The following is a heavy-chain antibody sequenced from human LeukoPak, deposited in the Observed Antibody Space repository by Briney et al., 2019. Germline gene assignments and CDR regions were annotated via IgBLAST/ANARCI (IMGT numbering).Heavy chain of an antibody. J-gene: IGHJ5*02. CDR3: ARGRYDTLTGDMEWFDP. CDR2: ISAYNGNT. Sequence: ASVKVSCKASGYTFTSYGISWVRQAPGQGLEWMGWISAYNGNTNYAQKLQGRVTMTTDTSTSTAYMELRSLRSDDTAVYYCARGRYDTLTGDMEWFDPWGQGTLVTVSS. CDR1: GYTFTSYG. D-gene: IGHD3-9*01. V-gene: IGHV1-18*01.